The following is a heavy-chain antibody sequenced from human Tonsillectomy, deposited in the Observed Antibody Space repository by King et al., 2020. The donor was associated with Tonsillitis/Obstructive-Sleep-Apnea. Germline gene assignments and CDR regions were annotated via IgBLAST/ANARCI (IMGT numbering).Heavy chain of an antibody. CDR1: GFTFSSYG. D-gene: IGHD3-22*01. J-gene: IGHJ3*02. CDR2: IWYDGSNK. CDR3: ARAYYDDSSGYGIYAFDI. Sequence: VQLVESGGGVVQPGRSLRLSCAASGFTFSSYGMHWGRQAPGKGLEWGAVIWYDGSNKYYADSVKGRFTISRDNSKNTLYLQMHSLRAEDTAVYYCARAYYDDSSGYGIYAFDIWGQGTMVTVSS. V-gene: IGHV3-33*01.